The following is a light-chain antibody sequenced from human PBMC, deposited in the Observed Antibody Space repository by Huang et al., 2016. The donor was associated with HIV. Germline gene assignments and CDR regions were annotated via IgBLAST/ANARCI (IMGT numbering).Light chain of an antibody. CDR1: QSISTY. Sequence: IQMTQSPTSLSASVGDRVSITCRASQSISTYLNWYQQKPGKAPKLLISSASSLPSGVPSGFSGSGSGTDFTLTIKSLQLDEFATYYCQQSYSALSSFGPGTRL. CDR2: SAS. J-gene: IGKJ5*01. V-gene: IGKV1-39*01. CDR3: QQSYSALSS.